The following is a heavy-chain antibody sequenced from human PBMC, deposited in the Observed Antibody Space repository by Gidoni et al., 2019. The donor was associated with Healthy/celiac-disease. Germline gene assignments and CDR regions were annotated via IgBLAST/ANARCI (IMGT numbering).Heavy chain of an antibody. V-gene: IGHV3-21*01. Sequence: EVQLVESGGGLVKPGGSLRLSCAASGFTFSSYSMNWVRQAPGKGLEWVSSISSSSSYIYYADSVKGRFTISRDNAKNSLYLQMNSLRAEDTAVYYCARDAFPTYYDILTGYRRDAFDIWGQGTMVTVSS. CDR1: GFTFSSYS. J-gene: IGHJ3*02. CDR3: ARDAFPTYYDILTGYRRDAFDI. CDR2: ISSSSSYI. D-gene: IGHD3-9*01.